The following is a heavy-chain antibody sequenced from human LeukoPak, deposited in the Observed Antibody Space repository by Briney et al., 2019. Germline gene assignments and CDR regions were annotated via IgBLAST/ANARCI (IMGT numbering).Heavy chain of an antibody. CDR1: GGSISSYY. D-gene: IGHD3-10*01. J-gene: IGHJ6*03. CDR2: IYTSGST. V-gene: IGHV4-4*07. CDR3: ATDKYYGSGPSYFYYMDV. Sequence: PSETLSLTCNVSGGSISSYYWSWIRQPAGKGLEWIGHIYTSGSTNYNPSLKSRVTMSIDTSKNQFSLKLSSVTAADTAVYYCATDKYYGSGPSYFYYMDVWGKGTKVTVSS.